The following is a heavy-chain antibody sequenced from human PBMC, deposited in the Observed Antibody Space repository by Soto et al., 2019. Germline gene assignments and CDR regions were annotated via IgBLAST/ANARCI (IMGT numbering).Heavy chain of an antibody. D-gene: IGHD6-19*01. CDR3: ANAPYSSGWYFPRNDAFDI. Sequence: QVQLVESGGGVVQPGRSLRLSCAASGFTFSSYGMHWVRQAPGKGLEWVAVISYDGSNKYYADSVKGRFTISRDNSKNTLYLQVNSLRAEDTAVYYCANAPYSSGWYFPRNDAFDIWGQGTMVTVSS. CDR2: ISYDGSNK. V-gene: IGHV3-30*18. CDR1: GFTFSSYG. J-gene: IGHJ3*02.